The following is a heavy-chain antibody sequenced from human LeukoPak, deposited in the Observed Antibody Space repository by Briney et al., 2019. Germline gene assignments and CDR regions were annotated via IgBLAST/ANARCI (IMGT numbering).Heavy chain of an antibody. D-gene: IGHD2-15*01. CDR1: GGTFSSYA. Sequence: ASVKVSCKASGGTFSSYAISWVRQAPGQGLEWMGGIIPIFGTANYAQKFQGRVTITADESTSTAYMELSSLRSEDTAVCYCARDGGYCSGGSCYEMGYFDYWGQGTLVTVSS. CDR2: IIPIFGTA. CDR3: ARDGGYCSGGSCYEMGYFDY. J-gene: IGHJ4*02. V-gene: IGHV1-69*13.